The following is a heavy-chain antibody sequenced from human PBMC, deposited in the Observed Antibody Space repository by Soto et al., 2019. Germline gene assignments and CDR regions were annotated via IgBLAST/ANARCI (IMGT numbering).Heavy chain of an antibody. J-gene: IGHJ4*02. D-gene: IGHD3-10*01. CDR1: SGSISGYY. V-gene: IGHV4-59*01. CDR2: IYYSGST. CDR3: ATHSYGSGSYDLDY. Sequence: SETLSLTCTVSSGSISGYYWNWIRQPPGKGLEWIGYIYYSGSTNYNPSLKGRVTISVDTSKNQVSLKLSSVTAADTAVYYCATHSYGSGSYDLDYWGLGTLVTVSS.